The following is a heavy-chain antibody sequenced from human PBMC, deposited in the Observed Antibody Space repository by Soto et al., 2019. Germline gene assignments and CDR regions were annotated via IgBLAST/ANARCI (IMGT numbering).Heavy chain of an antibody. J-gene: IGHJ6*02. CDR3: AKDRTTGVVKGRGMDV. CDR2: ISGSGGST. Sequence: PGGSLRLSCAASGFTFISYAMSWVRQAPGKGLEWVSAISGSGGSTYYAGSVKGRFTISRDNSKNTLYLQMNSLRAEDTAVYYCAKDRTTGVVKGRGMDVWGQGTTVTVSS. V-gene: IGHV3-23*01. D-gene: IGHD3-3*01. CDR1: GFTFISYA.